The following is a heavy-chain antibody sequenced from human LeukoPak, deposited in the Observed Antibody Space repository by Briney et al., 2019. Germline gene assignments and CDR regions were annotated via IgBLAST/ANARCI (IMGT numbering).Heavy chain of an antibody. CDR3: ARHFDSGWETDQ. V-gene: IGHV4-39*01. J-gene: IGHJ4*02. CDR2: IYFSGST. D-gene: IGHD6-19*01. Sequence: SETLSLTCTVSGGSISSSSYYWGWIRQPPGKGLEWIGMIYFSGSTYYNTSLKSRVTLSLDMSKNQFSLKLSSVTAADTAVHYCARHFDSGWETDQWGQGTLVTVSS. CDR1: GGSISSSSYY.